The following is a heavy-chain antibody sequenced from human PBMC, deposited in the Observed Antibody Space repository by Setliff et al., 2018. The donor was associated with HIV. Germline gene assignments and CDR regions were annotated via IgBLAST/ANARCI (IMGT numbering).Heavy chain of an antibody. Sequence: QPGGSLRLSCAASGFTFSSYWIHWVRQAPGKGLVWVSRISADGSDTSYADSVKGRFTISRDNAMNTAYLQMNSLRGEDTALYYCSLGYCSGGSCYSDPEVAFDIWGQGTMVT. CDR2: ISADGSDT. D-gene: IGHD2-15*01. CDR1: GFTFSSYW. J-gene: IGHJ3*02. V-gene: IGHV3-74*01. CDR3: SLGYCSGGSCYSDPEVAFDI.